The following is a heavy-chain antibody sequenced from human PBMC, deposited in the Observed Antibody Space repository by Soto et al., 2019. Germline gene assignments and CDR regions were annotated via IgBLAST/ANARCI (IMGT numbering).Heavy chain of an antibody. D-gene: IGHD3-10*01. CDR2: IWYDGSLK. J-gene: IGHJ6*02. CDR1: GFTLKTYG. V-gene: IGHV3-33*01. CDR3: ARLAMVRGVPTYGMDV. Sequence: PGGSLRLSCAASGFTLKTYGMNWVRQAPGKGLEWVAIIWYDGSLKYYADSMKGRFTISRDNSKNTMYLQMNSLRAEDTAVYYRARLAMVRGVPTYGMDVWGQGTTVTVSS.